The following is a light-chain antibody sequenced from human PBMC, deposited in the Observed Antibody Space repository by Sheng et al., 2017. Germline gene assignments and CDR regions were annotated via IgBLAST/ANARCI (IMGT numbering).Light chain of an antibody. V-gene: IGKV1-9*01. CDR1: QGISSY. CDR3: QQLNSYPIT. J-gene: IGKJ5*01. Sequence: DIQVTQSPSFLSASVGDRVTITCRASQGISSYLDWYQQKPGKAPKLLIYAASTLQSGVTSRFSGSGSGTEFTLTISSLQPEDFATYYCQQLNSYPITFGQGTRLEIK. CDR2: AAS.